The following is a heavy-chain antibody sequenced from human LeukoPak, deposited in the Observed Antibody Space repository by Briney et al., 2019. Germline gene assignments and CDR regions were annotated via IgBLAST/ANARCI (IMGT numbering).Heavy chain of an antibody. CDR2: INHSGSN. CDR1: GGSFSGYY. V-gene: IGHV4-34*01. CDR3: ARGLIFDP. Sequence: SETLSLTCAVYGGSFSGYYCSWIRQPPGKGLEWIGEINHSGSNNYNPSLKSRVTISVDTSKNQFSLKLSSVTAADTAVYYCARGLIFDPWGQGTLVTVSS. J-gene: IGHJ5*02. D-gene: IGHD3-16*01.